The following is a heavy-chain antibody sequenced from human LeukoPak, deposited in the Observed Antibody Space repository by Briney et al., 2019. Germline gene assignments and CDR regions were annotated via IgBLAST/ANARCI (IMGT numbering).Heavy chain of an antibody. D-gene: IGHD6-13*01. CDR1: GGTFSSYA. V-gene: IGHV1-69*13. CDR3: ARDPGRGIAAAQ. J-gene: IGHJ4*02. Sequence: GASVKASCKASGGTFSSYAISWVRQAPGQGLEWMGGIIPIFGTANYAQKFQGRVTITADESTSTAYMELSSLRSEDTAVYYCARDPGRGIAAAQWGQGTLVTVSS. CDR2: IIPIFGTA.